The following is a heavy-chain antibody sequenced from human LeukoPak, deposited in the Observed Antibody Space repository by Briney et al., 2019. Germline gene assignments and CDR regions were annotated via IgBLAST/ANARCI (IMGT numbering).Heavy chain of an antibody. Sequence: PGGSLRLSCAPSRFTFSDYSMTWIRQAPGKGLEWVSYISSRGTTIYYSDSVKGRFTISRDNSKNTLYLQMNSLRAEDTALYYCARESGYAVGDFWGQGTLVTVSS. CDR2: ISSRGTTI. D-gene: IGHD5-12*01. CDR1: RFTFSDYS. CDR3: ARESGYAVGDF. V-gene: IGHV3-11*01. J-gene: IGHJ4*02.